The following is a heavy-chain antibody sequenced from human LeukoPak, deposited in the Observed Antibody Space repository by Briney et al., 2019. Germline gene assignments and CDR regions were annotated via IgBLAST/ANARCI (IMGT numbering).Heavy chain of an antibody. D-gene: IGHD3-10*01. Sequence: PGASVKVSCKAPGYTFTSYDINWVRQATGQGLEWMGWMNPNSGNTGYAQKFQGRVTITRNTSISTAYMELSSLRSEDTAVYYCARELLWFGESNFDYWGQGTLVTVSS. CDR3: ARELLWFGESNFDY. V-gene: IGHV1-8*03. CDR1: GYTFTSYD. J-gene: IGHJ4*02. CDR2: MNPNSGNT.